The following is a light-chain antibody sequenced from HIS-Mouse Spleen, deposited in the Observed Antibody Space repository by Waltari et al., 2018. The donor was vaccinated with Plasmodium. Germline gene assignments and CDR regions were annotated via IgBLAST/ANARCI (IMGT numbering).Light chain of an antibody. Sequence: DIQMTQSPSSLSASVGDRVTITCRASQSISSYLNWYQQKPGNAPKLLIYAASSLQSGVPSRFSGSGSGTDFTLTISSLQPEDFATYYCQQSYSTPPTFGGGTKVAIK. CDR3: QQSYSTPPT. V-gene: IGKV1-39*01. CDR2: AAS. J-gene: IGKJ4*01. CDR1: QSISSY.